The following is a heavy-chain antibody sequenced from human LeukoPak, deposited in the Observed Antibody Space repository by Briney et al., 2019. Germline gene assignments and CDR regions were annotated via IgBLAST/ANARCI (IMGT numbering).Heavy chain of an antibody. CDR2: IYYSGST. Sequence: SETLSLTCTVSGGSISSSSYYWGWIRQPPGKGLEWIGSIYYSGSTYYNPSLKGRVTISVDTSKNQFSLKLSSVTAADTAVYYCARGRRGPDYWGQGTLVTVSS. D-gene: IGHD3-10*01. CDR3: ARGRRGPDY. J-gene: IGHJ4*02. V-gene: IGHV4-39*07. CDR1: GGSISSSSYY.